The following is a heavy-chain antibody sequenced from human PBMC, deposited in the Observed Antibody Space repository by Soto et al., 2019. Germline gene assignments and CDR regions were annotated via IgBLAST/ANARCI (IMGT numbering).Heavy chain of an antibody. V-gene: IGHV3-23*01. J-gene: IGHJ5*02. CDR3: AKLGSDFLNWFDP. CDR2: ISGSGGST. Sequence: EVQLLESGGGLVQPGGSLRLSCAASGFTFSAFAMSWVRQAPGKGLEWVSAISGSGGSTFYADSVKGRFTISRDNSKSTLFLQMSSLRGEDAAVYYCAKLGSDFLNWFDPWGQGTLVTVSS. D-gene: IGHD3-16*01. CDR1: GFTFSAFA.